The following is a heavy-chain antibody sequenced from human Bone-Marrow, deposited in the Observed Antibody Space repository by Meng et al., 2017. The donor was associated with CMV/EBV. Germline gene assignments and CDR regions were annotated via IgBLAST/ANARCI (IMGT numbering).Heavy chain of an antibody. CDR3: AREALTAIVVVPAAIAGYFYY. CDR2: IIPILGIA. J-gene: IGHJ4*02. Sequence: SVKVSCKASGGTFSSYAISWVRQAPGQGLEWMGGIIPILGIANYAQKFQGRVTITADKSTSTASMELSSLRSEDTAVYYCAREALTAIVVVPAAIAGYFYYWGQGTLVTVSS. D-gene: IGHD2-2*02. CDR1: GGTFSSYA. V-gene: IGHV1-69*10.